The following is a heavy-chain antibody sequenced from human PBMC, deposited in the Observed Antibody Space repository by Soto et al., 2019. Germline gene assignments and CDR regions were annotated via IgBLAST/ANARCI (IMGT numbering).Heavy chain of an antibody. CDR2: IYPGDSAT. D-gene: IGHD6-13*01. CDR1: GYSFTNYW. CDR3: ARNPGGSWSDYFDP. Sequence: GESLKISCKGFGYSFTNYWIGWVRQMPGKGLEWMGIIYPGDSATVYSPSFQGHVTISADKSINTAYLHWSSLKASDTAIYYCARNPGGSWSDYFDPWGQGTLVTVSS. J-gene: IGHJ5*02. V-gene: IGHV5-51*01.